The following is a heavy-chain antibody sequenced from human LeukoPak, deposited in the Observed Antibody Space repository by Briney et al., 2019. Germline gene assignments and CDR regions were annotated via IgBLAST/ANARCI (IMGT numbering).Heavy chain of an antibody. D-gene: IGHD4-23*01. CDR2: INPSGGST. V-gene: IGHV1-46*01. CDR1: GYTFTSYY. CDR3: ARVPHPDYGGNLRPDDAFDI. Sequence: GASMKVSCKASGYTFTSYYMHWVRQAPGQGLEWMGIINPSGGSTSYAQKFQGRVTMTRDTSTSTVYMELSSLRSEDTAVYYCARVPHPDYGGNLRPDDAFDIWGQGTMVTVSS. J-gene: IGHJ3*02.